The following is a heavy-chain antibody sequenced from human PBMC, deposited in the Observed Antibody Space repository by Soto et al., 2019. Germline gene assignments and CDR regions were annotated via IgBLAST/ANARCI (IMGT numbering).Heavy chain of an antibody. V-gene: IGHV4-30-4*01. J-gene: IGHJ6*02. CDR2: YHSGGST. CDR3: VRSRQMESGNDYGLDV. CDR1: GVSLNTADTW. Sequence: QVQLQESGSGLVKPSQSLSLTCTVSGVSLNTADTWWSWIRQSPGKGLEFIGYYHSGGSTYYDAYYRSPVIISADTSNSQFSLKLSSVTVADTAVYFCVRSRQMESGNDYGLDVWGQGTTVTVSS. D-gene: IGHD1-1*01.